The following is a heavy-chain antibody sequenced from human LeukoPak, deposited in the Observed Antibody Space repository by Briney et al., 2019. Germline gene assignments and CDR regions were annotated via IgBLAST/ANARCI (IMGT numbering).Heavy chain of an antibody. CDR1: DDPISSGGYF. J-gene: IGHJ6*02. Sequence: SETLSLTCTVSDDPISSGGYFWGWIRQAPGRGLEWIGSISYSGDTFYNPSLKSRLTISVGTAKNQFSLKLSSVTAADTAVYFCARHFRPVLYYGMDVWGQGTTVTVS. V-gene: IGHV4-39*01. CDR2: ISYSGDT. CDR3: ARHFRPVLYYGMDV.